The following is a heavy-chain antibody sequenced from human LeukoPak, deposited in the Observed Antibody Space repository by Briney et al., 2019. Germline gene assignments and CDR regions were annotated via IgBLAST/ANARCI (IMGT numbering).Heavy chain of an antibody. CDR3: ARDYGSGSSTLDC. CDR1: GGSISSSNW. J-gene: IGHJ4*02. Sequence: SGTLSLTCAVSGGSISSSNWWSWVRQPPGKGLEWIGEIYHSGSTNYNPSLKSRVTISVDKSKNQFSLKLSSVTAADTAVYYCARDYGSGSSTLDCWGQGTLVTVSS. CDR2: IYHSGST. V-gene: IGHV4-4*02. D-gene: IGHD3-10*01.